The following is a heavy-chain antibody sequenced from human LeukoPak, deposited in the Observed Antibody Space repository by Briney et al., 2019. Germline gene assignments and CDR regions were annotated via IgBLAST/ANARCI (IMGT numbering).Heavy chain of an antibody. J-gene: IGHJ1*01. CDR1: GGTFSSYA. V-gene: IGHV1-69*05. Sequence: SVKVSCKASGGTFSSYAISWVRQAPGQGLEWMGGIIPIFGTANYAQKLQGRVTMTTDTSTSTAYMELRSLRSDDTAVYYCARANQGGFGELFGAEYFQHWGQGTLVTVSS. CDR3: ARANQGGFGELFGAEYFQH. CDR2: IIPIFGTA. D-gene: IGHD3-10*01.